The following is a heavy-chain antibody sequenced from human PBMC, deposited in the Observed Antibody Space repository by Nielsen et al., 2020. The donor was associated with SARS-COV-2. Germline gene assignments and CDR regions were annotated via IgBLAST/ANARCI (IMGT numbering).Heavy chain of an antibody. CDR1: GFTFSSYG. CDR2: ISYDGSNK. CDR3: AKVGAGGFFDY. D-gene: IGHD4/OR15-4a*01. J-gene: IGHJ4*02. Sequence: GESLKISCAASGFTFSSYGMHWVRQAPGKGLEWVAVISYDGSNKYYADSVKGRFTISRDNSKNTLYLQMNSLRAGDTAVYYCAKVGAGGFFDYWGQGTLVTVSS. V-gene: IGHV3-30*18.